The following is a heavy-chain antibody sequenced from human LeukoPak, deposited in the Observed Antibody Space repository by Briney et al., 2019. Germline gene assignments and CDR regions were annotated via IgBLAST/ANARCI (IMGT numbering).Heavy chain of an antibody. V-gene: IGHV1-2*02. CDR1: GFPFTGYY. CDR3: ARGGYYDSSGYYDAFDI. Sequence: GASVKVSCKTSGFPFTGYYIHWVRQAPGQGLEWMGWLNPHSGGPTYAQKLQGRVTMTTDTSTSTAYMELRSLRSDDTAVYYCARGGYYDSSGYYDAFDIWGQGTMVTVSS. CDR2: LNPHSGGP. D-gene: IGHD3-22*01. J-gene: IGHJ3*02.